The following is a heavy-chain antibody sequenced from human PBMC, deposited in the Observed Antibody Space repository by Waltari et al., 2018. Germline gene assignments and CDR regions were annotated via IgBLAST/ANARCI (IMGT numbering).Heavy chain of an antibody. CDR3: ARDDVDSSSFGGF. V-gene: IGHV1-18*01. CDR1: NYG. J-gene: IGHJ4*02. CDR2: ISAYNGNT. D-gene: IGHD6-13*01. Sequence: NYGITWVRQAPGQGLEWMGWISAYNGNTNYEQKFQGRVTMTTDTSTSTAYMELRSLRSDDTAVYYCARDDVDSSSFGGFWGQGTLVTVSS.